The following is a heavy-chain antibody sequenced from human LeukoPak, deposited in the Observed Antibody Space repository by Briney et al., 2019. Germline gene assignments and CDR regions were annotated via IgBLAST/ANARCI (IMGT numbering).Heavy chain of an antibody. CDR3: ARLRFLEWFPFDY. CDR2: INPNSGGT. Sequence: ASVKVSFKASGYTFTVYYMHWVRQAPGQGLEWMGRINPNSGGTNYAQKFQGRVTMTRDTSISTAYMELSRLRSDDTAVYYCARLRFLEWFPFDYWGQGTLVTVSS. CDR1: GYTFTVYY. D-gene: IGHD3-3*01. V-gene: IGHV1-2*06. J-gene: IGHJ4*02.